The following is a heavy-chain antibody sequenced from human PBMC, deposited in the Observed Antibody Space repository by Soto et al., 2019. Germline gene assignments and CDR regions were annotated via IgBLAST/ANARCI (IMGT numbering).Heavy chain of an antibody. CDR2: ISAYNGNT. V-gene: IGHV1-18*01. J-gene: IGHJ6*02. D-gene: IGHD3-22*01. CDR3: ARDPSDYYDSSGYLGFRLLFYYYGMDV. CDR1: GYTFTSYG. Sequence: GASVKVSCKASGYTFTSYGISWVRQAPGQGLEWMGWISAYNGNTNYAQKLQGRVTMTTDTSTSTAYMELRSLRSDDTAVYYCARDPSDYYDSSGYLGFRLLFYYYGMDVWGQGTTVTVSS.